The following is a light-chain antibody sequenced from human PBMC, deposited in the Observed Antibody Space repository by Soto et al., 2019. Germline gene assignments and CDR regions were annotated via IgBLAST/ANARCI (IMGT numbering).Light chain of an antibody. V-gene: IGKV3-11*01. CDR3: QQRSHWPRT. CDR2: DAS. Sequence: EIVLTQSPATLSLSPGERASLCCRASQSVSSYLAWYQQKPGQAPRLLFYDASNRATGIPARFSGSGSGTDFTLTISSLEPEDFAVYYCQQRSHWPRTFGQGTKVEIK. CDR1: QSVSSY. J-gene: IGKJ1*01.